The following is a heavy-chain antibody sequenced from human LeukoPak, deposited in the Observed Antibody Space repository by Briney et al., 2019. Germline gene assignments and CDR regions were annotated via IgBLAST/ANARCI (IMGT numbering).Heavy chain of an antibody. Sequence: GGSLRLSCAASGFTFSTYAMTWVRQAPGKGLEWVSTIINSGGSIYYADSVKGRFTISRDDSKNTLYLQMNSLRAEDTAVYYCAKALGRSGPNWFDPWGQGTLVIVSS. D-gene: IGHD3-10*01. CDR1: GFTFSTYA. CDR2: IINSGGSI. V-gene: IGHV3-23*01. J-gene: IGHJ5*02. CDR3: AKALGRSGPNWFDP.